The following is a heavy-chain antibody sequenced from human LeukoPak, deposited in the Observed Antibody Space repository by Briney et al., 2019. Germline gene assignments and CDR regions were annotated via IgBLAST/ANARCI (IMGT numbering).Heavy chain of an antibody. CDR2: IYISGST. CDR3: AREGAARPGFDY. Sequence: SETLSLTCTVSGGSISTDHWNWIRQPAGKGLEWNGRIYISGSTNYNPSLKSRVTVSVDTSKNLFSLNLRSVTAADTAVYYCAREGAARPGFDYWGQGTLVTVSS. CDR1: GGSISTDH. D-gene: IGHD6-6*01. V-gene: IGHV4-4*07. J-gene: IGHJ4*02.